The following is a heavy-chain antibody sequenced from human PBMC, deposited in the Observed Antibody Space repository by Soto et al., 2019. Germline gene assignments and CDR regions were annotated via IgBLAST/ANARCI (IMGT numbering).Heavy chain of an antibody. CDR3: ARGGNYVFDY. V-gene: IGHV3-30*02. Sequence: GGSLRLSCVTSGFNFSASDMSWVRQAPGKGLEWVTSIGTEGGSKDYADAVKGRFTISRDNAKNTLYLQMNSLRAEDTAVYYCARGGNYVFDYWGQGTLVTVSS. J-gene: IGHJ4*02. CDR1: GFNFSASD. CDR2: IGTEGGSK. D-gene: IGHD1-26*01.